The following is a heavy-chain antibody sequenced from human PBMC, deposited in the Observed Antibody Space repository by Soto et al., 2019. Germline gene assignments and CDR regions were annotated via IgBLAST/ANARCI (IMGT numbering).Heavy chain of an antibody. Sequence: GGSLGLACEASGFIFTNFWMHWVRQVPGKGLVWVSRIDTSGSSTSYADSVKGRFTISRDNAKNTVSLQMNSLRAEDTGVYYCAKDSWHFDLWSQGSLVTVSS. CDR2: IDTSGSST. CDR1: GFIFTNFW. CDR3: AKDSWHFDL. J-gene: IGHJ4*02. V-gene: IGHV3-74*01.